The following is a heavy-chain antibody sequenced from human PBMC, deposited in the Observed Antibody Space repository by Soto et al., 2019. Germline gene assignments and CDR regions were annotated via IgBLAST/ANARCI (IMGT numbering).Heavy chain of an antibody. CDR2: IIPIFGTA. CDR3: ARSHCSSTSCQYYYYYGMDV. CDR1: GGTFSSYA. D-gene: IGHD2-2*01. V-gene: IGHV1-69*13. J-gene: IGHJ6*02. Sequence: GASVKVSCKASGGTFSSYAITWGRQAPGQRAGGMGGIIPIFGTANYAQKFQGRVTITADESTSTAYMELSSLRSEDTAVYYCARSHCSSTSCQYYYYYGMDVWGQGTTVTVSS.